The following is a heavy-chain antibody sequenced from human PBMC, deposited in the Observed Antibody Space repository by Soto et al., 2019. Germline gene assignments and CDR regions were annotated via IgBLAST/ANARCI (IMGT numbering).Heavy chain of an antibody. Sequence: LRLSCAASGFTFSSYWMSWVRQAPGKGLEWVANIKQDGSEKYYVDSVKGRFTISRDNAKNSLYLQMNSLRAEDTAVYYCARELNYGSGSYYSGSAYGMDVWGQGTTVTVSS. CDR3: ARELNYGSGSYYSGSAYGMDV. CDR2: IKQDGSEK. V-gene: IGHV3-7*03. J-gene: IGHJ6*02. D-gene: IGHD3-10*01. CDR1: GFTFSSYW.